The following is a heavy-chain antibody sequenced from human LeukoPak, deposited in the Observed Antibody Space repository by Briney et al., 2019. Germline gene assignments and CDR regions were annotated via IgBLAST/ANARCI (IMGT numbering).Heavy chain of an antibody. J-gene: IGHJ4*02. Sequence: PGGSLRLSCAASGFTFSSYSMNWVRQAPGKGLEWVSSISSSSSYIYYADSVKGRFTISRDNAKNSLYLQMNSLRAEDTAVHYCARDAAFYCSGGSCYSDYFDYWGQGTLVTVSS. CDR3: ARDAAFYCSGGSCYSDYFDY. D-gene: IGHD2-15*01. CDR1: GFTFSSYS. CDR2: ISSSSSYI. V-gene: IGHV3-21*01.